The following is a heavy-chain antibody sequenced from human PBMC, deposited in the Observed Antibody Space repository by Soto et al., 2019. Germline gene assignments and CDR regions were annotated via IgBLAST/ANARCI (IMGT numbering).Heavy chain of an antibody. CDR1: GGSISSSSYY. CDR3: ASSGYSSSWGWFDP. Sequence: QLQLQESGPGLVKPSETLSLTCTVSGGSISSSSYYWGWIRQPPGKGLEGIGSIYYSGSTYYNPSLKSRVTISVDTSKNQFSLKLSSVTAADTAVYYCASSGYSSSWGWFDPWGQGTLVTVSS. V-gene: IGHV4-39*01. D-gene: IGHD6-13*01. CDR2: IYYSGST. J-gene: IGHJ5*02.